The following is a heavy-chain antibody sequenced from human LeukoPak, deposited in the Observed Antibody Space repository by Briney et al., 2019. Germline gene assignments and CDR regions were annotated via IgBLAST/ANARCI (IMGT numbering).Heavy chain of an antibody. CDR2: ISGSSTYM. J-gene: IGHJ4*02. D-gene: IGHD4-11*01. CDR1: GFTFSDFY. Sequence: GGSLRLSCAASGFTFSDFYMSWIRQAPGKGLEWVSSISGSSTYMYSADAVKGRFTISRDNAKNSLYLQMNSLRAEDTAVYYCARVLQEVDYWGRGTLVTVSS. CDR3: ARVLQEVDY. V-gene: IGHV3-11*06.